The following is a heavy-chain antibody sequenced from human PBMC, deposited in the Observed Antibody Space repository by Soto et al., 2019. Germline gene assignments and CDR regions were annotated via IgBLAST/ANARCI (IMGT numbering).Heavy chain of an antibody. CDR1: GGSISSYY. J-gene: IGHJ6*02. D-gene: IGHD1-20*01. V-gene: IGHV4-59*01. CDR3: ARDIRISDSTGYYYGMDV. CDR2: IYYSGST. Sequence: PSETLSLTCTVSGGSISSYYWSWIRQPPGKGLEWIGYIYYSGSTNYNPSLKSRVTISVDTSKNQFSLKLSSVTAADTAVYYCARDIRISDSTGYYYGMDVWGRGATVTVSS.